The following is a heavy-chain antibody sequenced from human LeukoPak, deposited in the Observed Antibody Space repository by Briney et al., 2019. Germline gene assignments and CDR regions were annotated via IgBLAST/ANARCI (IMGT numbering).Heavy chain of an antibody. CDR2: VIPVLSTA. CDR1: GYTFRGYY. CDR3: ATTGGDIYYYYMDV. D-gene: IGHD3-16*01. Sequence: SVKVSCKASGYTFRGYYTHWVRQAPGQGLEWMGGVIPVLSTANYAQKLQDRVTITADESTSTTYMELSSLKSEDTAVYYCATTGGDIYYYYMDVWGKGTTVTISS. V-gene: IGHV1-69*13. J-gene: IGHJ6*03.